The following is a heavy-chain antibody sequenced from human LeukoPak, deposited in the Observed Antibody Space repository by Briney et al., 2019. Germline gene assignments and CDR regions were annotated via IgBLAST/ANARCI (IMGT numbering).Heavy chain of an antibody. D-gene: IGHD2-21*02. CDR3: AKDPDVVVTATFDY. CDR2: ISGSGGST. J-gene: IGHJ4*02. V-gene: IGHV3-23*01. CDR1: GLAFSNYN. Sequence: GGSLRLSCAASGLAFSNYNMNWVRQAPGKGLEWVSAISGSGGSTYYADSVKGRFTISRDNSKNTLYLQMNSLRAEDTAVYYCAKDPDVVVTATFDYWGQGTLVTVSS.